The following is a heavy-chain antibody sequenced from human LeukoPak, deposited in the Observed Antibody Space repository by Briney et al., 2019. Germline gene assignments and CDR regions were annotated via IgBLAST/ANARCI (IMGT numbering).Heavy chain of an antibody. V-gene: IGHV1-69*04. Sequence: SVKVSCKASGGTFSSYAISWVRQAPGQGLEWMGRIIPILGIANYAQKFQGRVTITADKSTSTAYMELRSLRSDDTAVYYCARGDYYDSSGYLRWGQGTLVTVSS. CDR2: IIPILGIA. CDR1: GGTFSSYA. D-gene: IGHD3-22*01. J-gene: IGHJ4*02. CDR3: ARGDYYDSSGYLR.